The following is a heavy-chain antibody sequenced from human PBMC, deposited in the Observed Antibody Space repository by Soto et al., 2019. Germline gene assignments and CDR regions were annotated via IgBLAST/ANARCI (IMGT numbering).Heavy chain of an antibody. CDR2: IYYSGPT. J-gene: IGHJ4*02. Sequence: TLSLTCTVSGCSVSRDSNFWSWIRQPPGKGLEWIGYIYYSGPTRYNPSLESRVTISIDSSKNQVSLNLTSVTAADTAVYYCARGYSHYAHWGRGTLVTVSS. CDR3: ARGYSHYAH. D-gene: IGHD4-4*01. CDR1: GCSVSRDSNF. V-gene: IGHV4-61*01.